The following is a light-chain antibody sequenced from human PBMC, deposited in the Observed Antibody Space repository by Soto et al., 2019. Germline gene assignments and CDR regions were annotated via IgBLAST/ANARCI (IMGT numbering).Light chain of an antibody. J-gene: IGLJ1*01. Sequence: QSVLTQPASVSGSPGQSITISCTETSSDVGGYIYVSWYQQHPGKAPKLMIYDVTSRPSGVSYRFSGSKSGNTASLTISGLQAEDEADYYCSSYNTSSSYVFGTGTKVTVL. CDR1: SSDVGGYIY. CDR2: DVT. V-gene: IGLV2-14*01. CDR3: SSYNTSSSYV.